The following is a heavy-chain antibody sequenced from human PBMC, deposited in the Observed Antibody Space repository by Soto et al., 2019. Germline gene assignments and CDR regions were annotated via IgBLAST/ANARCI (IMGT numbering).Heavy chain of an antibody. CDR3: ASSPVTGIYYAMDV. Sequence: SETLSLTCTVSGGSISSGGYYWSWIRQHPGKGLEWIGNIYYTGSTHYDPSLKSRITISLDTSKNQISLKLSSVTAADTAVYYCASSPVTGIYYAMDVWGQGTTVTVS. CDR2: IYYTGST. CDR1: GGSISSGGYY. V-gene: IGHV4-31*03. D-gene: IGHD6-19*01. J-gene: IGHJ6*02.